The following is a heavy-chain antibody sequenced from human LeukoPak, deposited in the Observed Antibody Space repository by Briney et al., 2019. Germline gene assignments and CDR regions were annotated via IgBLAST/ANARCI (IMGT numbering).Heavy chain of an antibody. D-gene: IGHD3-22*01. V-gene: IGHV4-59*08. CDR1: GGSMTTSY. CDR2: IYNSGIT. Sequence: SETLSLTCTVSGGSMTTSYWTWVRQVPGKRLEWIGYIYNSGITNYNPSLKSRVTLSVDTSKNQFSLKLTSVTAADSAVYYCARQPNMGDYFFDYWGQGTLVTVSS. J-gene: IGHJ4*02. CDR3: ARQPNMGDYFFDY.